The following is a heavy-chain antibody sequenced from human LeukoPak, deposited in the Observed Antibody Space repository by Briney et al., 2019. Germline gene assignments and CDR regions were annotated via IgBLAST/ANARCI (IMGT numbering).Heavy chain of an antibody. D-gene: IGHD3-16*02. CDR3: ASGDYDYVWGSYRDVDY. Sequence: ASVKVSFKCSGGTFSCYAISWVRQPPGQGLGLMGGIIPIFGTANYAQKFQGRVTITADKSTSTAYMELSSLRSEDTAVYYCASGDYDYVWGSYRDVDYWGQGTLVTVSS. CDR1: GGTFSCYA. J-gene: IGHJ4*02. CDR2: IIPIFGTA. V-gene: IGHV1-69*06.